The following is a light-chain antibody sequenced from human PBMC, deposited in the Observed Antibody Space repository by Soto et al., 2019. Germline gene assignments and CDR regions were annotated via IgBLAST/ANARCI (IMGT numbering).Light chain of an antibody. J-gene: IGKJ1*01. CDR2: AAS. CDR1: QGISKY. CDR3: LQHTSSAWT. V-gene: IGKV1-17*03. Sequence: DIQMTQSPSDKSASVGDRVTSTCRASQGISKYLDWFQQKQGKVPKRLIYAASSLQSGVPARFSASGAGTEVTLTISSLHPEDCGPYDCLQHTSSAWTFGQGTKGEIK.